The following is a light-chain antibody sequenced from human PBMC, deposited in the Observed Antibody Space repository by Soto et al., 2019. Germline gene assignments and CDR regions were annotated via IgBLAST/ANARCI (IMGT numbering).Light chain of an antibody. CDR1: QSVSSSY. CDR2: GAS. J-gene: IGKJ1*01. CDR3: QQYGSSPPWT. Sequence: PGERATLSCRASQSVSSSYLAWYQQKPGQAPRLLIYGASSRATGIPDRFSGSGSGTDFTLTISRLEPEDFAVYYCQQYGSSPPWTFGQGTKVEIK. V-gene: IGKV3-20*01.